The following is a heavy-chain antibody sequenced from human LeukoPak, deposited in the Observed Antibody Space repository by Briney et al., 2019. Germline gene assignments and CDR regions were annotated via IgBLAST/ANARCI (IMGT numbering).Heavy chain of an antibody. Sequence: SETLSLTCTVSGGSISSSSYYWGWIRQPPGKGLEWIGSIYYSGSTYYNPSLKCRVTISVDTSKNQFSLRLSSVTAADTAVYYCARHSGSGWYWVYWGEGTLVTVSS. D-gene: IGHD6-19*01. J-gene: IGHJ4*02. V-gene: IGHV4-39*01. CDR2: IYYSGST. CDR1: GGSISSSSYY. CDR3: ARHSGSGWYWVY.